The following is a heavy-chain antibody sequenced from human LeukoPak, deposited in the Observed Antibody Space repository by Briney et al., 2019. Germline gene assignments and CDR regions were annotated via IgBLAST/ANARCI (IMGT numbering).Heavy chain of an antibody. J-gene: IGHJ6*03. CDR2: IIPIIGTA. D-gene: IGHD3-10*01. V-gene: IGHV1-69*13. CDR1: GYTFTSYG. CDR3: ARGPRITLVRGGQWYFYMDV. Sequence: SVKVSCKASGYTFTSYGISWVRQAPGQGLEWMGGIIPIIGTANYAQKFQGRVTITADESTSSAYVELSSLRSDDTAVFYCARGPRITLVRGGQWYFYMDVWGKGTTVTVSS.